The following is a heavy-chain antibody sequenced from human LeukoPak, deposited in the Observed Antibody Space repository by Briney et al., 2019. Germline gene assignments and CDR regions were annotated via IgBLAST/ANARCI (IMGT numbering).Heavy chain of an antibody. CDR3: ARGGGDYEDPFDI. Sequence: GGSLRLSCAASGFTFSSYEMNWFRQAPGKGLEWVSYISSSGSTIYYADSVKGRFTISRDNAKNSLYLQMSSLRAEDTAVYYCARGGGDYEDPFDIWGQGTMVTVSS. CDR1: GFTFSSYE. V-gene: IGHV3-48*03. J-gene: IGHJ3*02. CDR2: ISSSGSTI. D-gene: IGHD4-17*01.